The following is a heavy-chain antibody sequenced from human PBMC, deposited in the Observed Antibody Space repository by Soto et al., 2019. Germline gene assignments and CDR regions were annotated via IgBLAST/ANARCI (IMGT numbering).Heavy chain of an antibody. Sequence: QVQLVQSGAEVKKPGASVKVSCKASGYTFTSYGISWVRQAPGQGLEWMGWISAYNGNTNYAQKLQGRVTMTSDTPTSTXXMXLXXLRSDDTAVYYCARKGPHSSSWYMGESYYYYGMDVWGQGTTVTVSS. CDR3: ARKGPHSSSWYMGESYYYYGMDV. J-gene: IGHJ6*02. V-gene: IGHV1-18*01. D-gene: IGHD6-13*01. CDR1: GYTFTSYG. CDR2: ISAYNGNT.